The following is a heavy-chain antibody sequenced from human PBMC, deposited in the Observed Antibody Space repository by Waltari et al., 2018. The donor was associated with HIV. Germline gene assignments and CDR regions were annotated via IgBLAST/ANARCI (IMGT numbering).Heavy chain of an antibody. Sequence: QVQLVQSGAEVQKPGASVKVSCKASGYTFTSSDINWVRQATGTGLEWMGWMNPNSGNTGYAQKFQVRVTMTRNTSISTAYMELSSLRSEDTAVYYCARVKSKGITIFGLAPGGMDVWGQGTTVTVSS. V-gene: IGHV1-8*01. CDR3: ARVKSKGITIFGLAPGGMDV. CDR2: MNPNSGNT. CDR1: GYTFTSSD. J-gene: IGHJ6*02. D-gene: IGHD3-3*01.